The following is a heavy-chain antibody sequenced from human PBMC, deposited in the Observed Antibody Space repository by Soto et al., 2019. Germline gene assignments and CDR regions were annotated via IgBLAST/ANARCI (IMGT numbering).Heavy chain of an antibody. CDR3: AKDNSLTTSYFDH. Sequence: SLRLSCAASLFTFDDYAMHLVLHSPGKGLECVSSIYWNSGTIDYADSVKGRFTISRDNAKNSLYLQMNSLRPEDTAFYYCAKDNSLTTSYFDHWGQGTLVTVPQ. D-gene: IGHD1-1*01. J-gene: IGHJ4*02. V-gene: IGHV3-9*01. CDR1: LFTFDDYA. CDR2: IYWNSGTI.